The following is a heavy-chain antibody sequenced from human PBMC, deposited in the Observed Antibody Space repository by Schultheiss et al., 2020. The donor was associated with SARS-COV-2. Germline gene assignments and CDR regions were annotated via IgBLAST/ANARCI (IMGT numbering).Heavy chain of an antibody. D-gene: IGHD2-15*01. CDR3: AKDRDIIVAVAHGMDV. J-gene: IGHJ6*02. CDR2: ISSSGSTI. V-gene: IGHV3-48*04. CDR1: GFTFSNAW. Sequence: GESLKISCAASGFTFSNAWMNWVRQAPGKGLEWVSYISSSGSTIYYADSVKGRFTISRDNSKNTLYLQMNSLRAEDTAVYYCAKDRDIIVAVAHGMDVWGQGTTVTVSS.